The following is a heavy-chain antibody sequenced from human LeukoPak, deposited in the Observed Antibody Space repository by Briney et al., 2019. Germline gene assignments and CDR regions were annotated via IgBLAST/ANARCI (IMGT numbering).Heavy chain of an antibody. CDR2: IGSDGST. V-gene: IGHV3-23*01. CDR1: GFDFSGFA. CDR3: GKDLHYYVAMGV. Sequence: PGGSLRLSCAASGFDFSGFAMSWVRQAPGKGLEWVSGIGSDGSTHHAESVKGRFAISRDNSKSTLYLQMNSLRAEDTALYYCGKDLHYYVAMGVWGQGTTVTVSS. D-gene: IGHD3-10*02. J-gene: IGHJ6*02.